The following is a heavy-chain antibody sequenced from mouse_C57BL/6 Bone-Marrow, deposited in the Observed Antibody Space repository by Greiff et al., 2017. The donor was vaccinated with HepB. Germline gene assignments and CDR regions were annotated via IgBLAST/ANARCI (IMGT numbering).Heavy chain of an antibody. CDR1: GYTFTSYW. D-gene: IGHD1-1*01. J-gene: IGHJ3*01. V-gene: IGHV1-69*01. Sequence: QVQLQQSGAELVMPGASVKLSCKASGYTFTSYWMHWVKQRPGQGLEWIGEIDPSDSYTNYNQKFKGKSTLTVDKSSSTAYMQLSSLTSEDSAVYYCARRGSITTLGDWFAYWGQGTLVTVSA. CDR3: ARRGSITTLGDWFAY. CDR2: IDPSDSYT.